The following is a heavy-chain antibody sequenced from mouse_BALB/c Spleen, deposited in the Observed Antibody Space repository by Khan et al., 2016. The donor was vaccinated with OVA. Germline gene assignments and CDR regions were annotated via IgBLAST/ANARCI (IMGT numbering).Heavy chain of an antibody. J-gene: IGHJ3*01. CDR2: ISSGSFTI. Sequence: EVELVESGGGLVQPGGSRKLSCAASGFTFSNCGMHWVRQAPEKGLEWVAYISSGSFTINYADTVQGRFTISRVNPKNTLFLQMTRLRSEDTAMYYCTRDYYGSSYVADWGQGTLVTVSA. CDR1: GFTFSNCG. V-gene: IGHV5-17*02. CDR3: TRDYYGSSYVAD. D-gene: IGHD1-1*01.